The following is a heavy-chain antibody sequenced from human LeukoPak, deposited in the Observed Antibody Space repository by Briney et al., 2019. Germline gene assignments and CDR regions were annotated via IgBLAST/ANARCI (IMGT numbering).Heavy chain of an antibody. V-gene: IGHV4-39*01. J-gene: IGHJ4*02. CDR3: ARQGTRGFY. D-gene: IGHD1-1*01. CDR1: GGSISSSSYY. CDR2: IYYSGST. Sequence: SETLSLTCTVSGGSISSSSYYWGWIRQPPGKGLEWIGSIYYSGSTYYNPSLRSRVTISVDTSKNQFSLKLSSVTAADTAVYYCARQGTRGFYWGQGTLVTVSS.